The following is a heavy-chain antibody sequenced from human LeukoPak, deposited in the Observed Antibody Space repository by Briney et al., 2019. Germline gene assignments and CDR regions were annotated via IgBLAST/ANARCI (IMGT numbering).Heavy chain of an antibody. Sequence: PSETLSLTCTVSGGSISSSNYYWGWIRQPPGKGLEWIGSIYYSGSTYYNPSLKSRVTISVDTSKNQFSLKLSSVTAADTAVYYCARRVVVAAPYFDYWGQGTLVTVSS. D-gene: IGHD2-15*01. J-gene: IGHJ4*02. CDR3: ARRVVVAAPYFDY. V-gene: IGHV4-39*01. CDR2: IYYSGST. CDR1: GGSISSSNYY.